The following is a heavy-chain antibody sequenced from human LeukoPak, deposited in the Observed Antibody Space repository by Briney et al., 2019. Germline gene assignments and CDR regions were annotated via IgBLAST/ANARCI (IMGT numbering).Heavy chain of an antibody. CDR3: AREHCSGGSCHWRFDY. J-gene: IGHJ4*02. V-gene: IGHV6-1*01. Sequence: QTLSLTCAIPGDSVSSNSVAWNWIRQSPSRGLEWLGRTYYRSKWSNDYAVSVKGRITITPDTSKNQFCLQLNSVTPEDTAVYYCAREHCSGGSCHWRFDYWGQGSLVTVSS. CDR1: GDSVSSNSVA. D-gene: IGHD2-15*01. CDR2: TYYRSKWSN.